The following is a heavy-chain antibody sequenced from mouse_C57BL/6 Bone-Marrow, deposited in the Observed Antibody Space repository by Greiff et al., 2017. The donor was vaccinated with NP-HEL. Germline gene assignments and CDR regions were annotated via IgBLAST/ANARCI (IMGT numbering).Heavy chain of an antibody. J-gene: IGHJ2*01. CDR2: IYPGSGST. V-gene: IGHV1-55*01. CDR3: ARSYYDGSPFDY. Sequence: VQLQQPGAELVKPGASVKMSCKASGYTFTSYWITWVKQRPGQGLEWIGDIYPGSGSTNYNEKFKSKATLTVDTSSSTAYMQLSSLTSEDSAVYYCARSYYDGSPFDYWGQGTTLTVSS. CDR1: GYTFTSYW. D-gene: IGHD1-1*01.